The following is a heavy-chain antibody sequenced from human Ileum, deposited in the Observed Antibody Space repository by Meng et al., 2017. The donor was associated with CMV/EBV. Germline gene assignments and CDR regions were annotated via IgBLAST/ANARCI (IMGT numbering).Heavy chain of an antibody. J-gene: IGHJ4*02. V-gene: IGHV4-34*01. CDR2: IHPSGAT. CDR3: ASGLDNHQCGVF. CDR1: GGFFINYY. Sequence: QLQGCGPRLVQPSAPPSPSVTVYGGFFINYYCSCLRHPPGKRLEWIGDIHPSGATNYPPSLERAATTSVTTSNNHFSQKLTSVTAADTAVYYSASGLDNHQCGVFWGQGTLVTVSS. D-gene: IGHD2-2*03.